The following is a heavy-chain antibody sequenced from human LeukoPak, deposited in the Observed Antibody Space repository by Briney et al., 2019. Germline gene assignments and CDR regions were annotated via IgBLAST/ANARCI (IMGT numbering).Heavy chain of an antibody. CDR1: GFTFSSYA. D-gene: IGHD2-15*01. CDR3: AKDLTSGGSLFDY. V-gene: IGHV3-23*01. CDR2: ISGGGGST. Sequence: GGSLRLSCAVSGFTFSSYAMSWVRQAPGKGLEWVSAISGGGGSTYYADSVKGRFTISRDNSRNTLYLQMNSLRAEDTAVYYCAKDLTSGGSLFDYWGQGTLVTVSS. J-gene: IGHJ4*02.